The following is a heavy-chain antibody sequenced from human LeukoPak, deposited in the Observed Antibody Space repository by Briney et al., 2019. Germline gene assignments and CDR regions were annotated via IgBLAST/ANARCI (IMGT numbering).Heavy chain of an antibody. J-gene: IGHJ4*02. Sequence: GGSLRLSCGASGFTFSSYDMSWVRQARGKGLEWVSTINDSGGSTYYADSAKGRFTVSRDNSKNTLYLQMNSLRAEDTAVYYCAKSIGSGWYGTWGQGTLVTVSS. CDR3: AKSIGSGWYGT. CDR2: INDSGGST. V-gene: IGHV3-23*01. D-gene: IGHD6-19*01. CDR1: GFTFSSYD.